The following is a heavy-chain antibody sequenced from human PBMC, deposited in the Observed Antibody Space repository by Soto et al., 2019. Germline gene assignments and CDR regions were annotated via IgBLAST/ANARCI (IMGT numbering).Heavy chain of an antibody. Sequence: GGSLRLSCEASGFIFNNAWMNWVRQSPGKGLEWVGHIKSKGDGGTTDYDAPVKGRFIISRDDSKKTLYLQMDSLKTEDKAVYYCTTACGTNCYWSNYGMDVWGPGTQVTVSS. CDR2: IKSKGDGGTT. CDR3: TTACGTNCYWSNYGMDV. J-gene: IGHJ6*02. D-gene: IGHD2-2*01. V-gene: IGHV3-15*01. CDR1: GFIFNNAW.